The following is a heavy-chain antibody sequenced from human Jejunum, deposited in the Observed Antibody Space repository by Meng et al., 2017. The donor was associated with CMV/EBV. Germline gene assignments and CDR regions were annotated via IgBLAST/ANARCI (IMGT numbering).Heavy chain of an antibody. D-gene: IGHD3-10*02. CDR2: IYDSGAT. Sequence: SGDSRNTNRYYWNWIRQTPGKGLEWIGYIYDSGATHYNPSLKGRATMSVDTSKNQFSLNLKSVTAADTAKYYCVGNYDVHLNWFDPWGRGTLVTVSS. CDR3: VGNYDVHLNWFDP. CDR1: GDSRNTNRYY. J-gene: IGHJ5*02. V-gene: IGHV4-30-4*01.